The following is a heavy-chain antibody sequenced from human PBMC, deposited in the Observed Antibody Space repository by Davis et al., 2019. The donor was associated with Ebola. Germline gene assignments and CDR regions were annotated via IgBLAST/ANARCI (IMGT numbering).Heavy chain of an antibody. V-gene: IGHV1-46*01. Sequence: ASVKVSCKASGYTFTSYYMHWVRQAPGQGLEWMGIINPSGGSTSYAQKFQGRVTMTRDTSTSTVYMELSSLRSEDTAVYYCARLIVVVPAAITYYYGMDVWGQGTTVTVSS. CDR2: INPSGGST. J-gene: IGHJ6*02. D-gene: IGHD2-2*01. CDR3: ARLIVVVPAAITYYYGMDV. CDR1: GYTFTSYY.